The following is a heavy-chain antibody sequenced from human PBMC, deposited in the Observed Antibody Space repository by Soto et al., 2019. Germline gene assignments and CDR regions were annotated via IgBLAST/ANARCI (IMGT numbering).Heavy chain of an antibody. CDR3: ARDQLARDYYYYGMDV. Sequence: PSETLSLTCTVSGGSISSGDYYWSWIRQPPGKGLEWIGYIYYSGSTYYNPSLESRVTISVDTSKNQFSLKLSSVTAADTAVYYCARDQLARDYYYYGMDVWGQGTTVTVSS. CDR1: GGSISSGDYY. CDR2: IYYSGST. J-gene: IGHJ6*02. D-gene: IGHD6-6*01. V-gene: IGHV4-30-4*01.